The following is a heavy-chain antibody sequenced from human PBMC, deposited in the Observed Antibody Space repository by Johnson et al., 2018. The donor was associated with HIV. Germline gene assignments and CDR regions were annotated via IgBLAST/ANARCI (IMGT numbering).Heavy chain of an antibody. CDR1: VFTFSSNA. CDR2: ISYDGSNK. D-gene: IGHD3-22*01. Sequence: QVQLVESGGGLVKPGGSLRLSCAASVFTFSSNAMHWVRQAPGTGLEWVEVISYDGSNKYYADYVKGRFTISREDSKNSLYLQMNSLRAEDTAVYYCARVVVITYHDAFDIWGQGTMVTVSS. V-gene: IGHV3-30*04. CDR3: ARVVVITYHDAFDI. J-gene: IGHJ3*02.